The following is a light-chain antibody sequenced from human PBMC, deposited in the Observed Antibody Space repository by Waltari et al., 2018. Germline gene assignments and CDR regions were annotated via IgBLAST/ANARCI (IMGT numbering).Light chain of an antibody. Sequence: DILMTQSPSTLSASVGDRVTITCRASQSINTYLAWYQQKPGKAPKLLIYGASTLESGVPGRFSGTGSGTEFTLTISSLQPDDFATYYCQRYNSYGTFGQGTKVEIK. CDR2: GAS. J-gene: IGKJ1*01. V-gene: IGKV1-5*01. CDR1: QSINTY. CDR3: QRYNSYGT.